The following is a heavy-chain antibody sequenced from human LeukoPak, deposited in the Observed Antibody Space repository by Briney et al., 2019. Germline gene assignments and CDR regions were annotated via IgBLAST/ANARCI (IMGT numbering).Heavy chain of an antibody. CDR2: IRGSGGST. CDR3: AKDRSCINDVCHGGFDY. J-gene: IGHJ4*02. CDR1: GFIFSSYA. D-gene: IGHD2-8*01. V-gene: IGHV3-23*01. Sequence: GGSLRLSCAASGFIFSSYAMSWVRQAPGKGLEWVSTIRGSGGSTYYADSVKGRFTISRDNSKNTVYLQMNSLRAEDTAVYYCAKDRSCINDVCHGGFDYWGQGNLVTVSS.